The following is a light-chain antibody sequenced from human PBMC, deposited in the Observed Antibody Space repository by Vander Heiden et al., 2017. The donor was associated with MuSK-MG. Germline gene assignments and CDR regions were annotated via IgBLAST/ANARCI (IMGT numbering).Light chain of an antibody. V-gene: IGLV1-44*01. CDR3: VVWDDNINGVI. J-gene: IGLJ2*01. CDR1: YSNIGRND. CDR2: STN. Sequence: QSVLTQPPSASGTPGQRVIISCSGSYSNIGRNDVNWFQQQLPGTAPKVLIYSTNQRHSGVPARFSGSKSGTSASLATSGLQSEDEADYYCVVWDDNINGVIFGPGTKVTVL.